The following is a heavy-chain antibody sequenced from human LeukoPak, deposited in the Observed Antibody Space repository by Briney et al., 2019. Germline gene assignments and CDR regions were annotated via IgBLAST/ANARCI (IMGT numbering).Heavy chain of an antibody. CDR2: IYYSGST. Sequence: PSETLSLTCTVSGGSISSYYWSWIRQPPGKGLEWIGYIYYSGSTNYSPSLKSRVTISLDTSKNQFSLKLSSVTAADTAVYYCARHWYYYYYMDVWGKGTTVTVSS. V-gene: IGHV4-59*12. CDR3: ARHWYYYYYMDV. J-gene: IGHJ6*03. D-gene: IGHD1-1*01. CDR1: GGSISSYY.